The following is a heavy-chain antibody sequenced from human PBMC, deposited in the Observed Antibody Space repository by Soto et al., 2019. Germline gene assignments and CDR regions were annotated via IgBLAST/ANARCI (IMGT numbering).Heavy chain of an antibody. V-gene: IGHV1-46*01. D-gene: IGHD2-2*01. J-gene: IGHJ6*02. Sequence: QVQLVQSGAEVKKPGASVKVSCKASGYTFTSYYMHWVRQAPGQGLEWMGIINPSGGSTSYAQKFQGRVTMTRDTSTSTVYMELSSLRSEDTAVYYCARDGTRGSRREVPAAIPYYYYYGMDVWGQGTTVTVSS. CDR1: GYTFTSYY. CDR2: INPSGGST. CDR3: ARDGTRGSRREVPAAIPYYYYYGMDV.